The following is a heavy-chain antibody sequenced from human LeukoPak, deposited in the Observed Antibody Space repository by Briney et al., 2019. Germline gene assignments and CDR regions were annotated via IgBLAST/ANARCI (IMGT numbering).Heavy chain of an antibody. D-gene: IGHD2-15*01. Sequence: PGGSLRLSCAASGFTFSDYYMSWIRQAPGKGLEWVSYISSSGSTIYYADSVKGRFTISRDNAKNSLYLQMNSLRAEDTAVYYCARERYCSGGSCYSPSYYYYGMDVWGQGTTVTVSS. V-gene: IGHV3-11*01. J-gene: IGHJ6*02. CDR2: ISSSGSTI. CDR1: GFTFSDYY. CDR3: ARERYCSGGSCYSPSYYYYGMDV.